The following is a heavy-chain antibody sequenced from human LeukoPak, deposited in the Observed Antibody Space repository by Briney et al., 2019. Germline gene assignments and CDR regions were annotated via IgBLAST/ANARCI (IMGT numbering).Heavy chain of an antibody. CDR1: GFTFSSYA. CDR2: ISGSGGST. CDR3: AKGSSHYYDFWSGYSHYFDY. Sequence: SGGSLRLSCAASGFTFSSYAMSWVRQAPGKGLEWVSAISGSGGSTYYADSVKGRFTISRDNSKNTLYLQMNSLRAEDTAVYYCAKGSSHYYDFWSGYSHYFDYWGQRTLVTVPS. D-gene: IGHD3-3*01. V-gene: IGHV3-23*01. J-gene: IGHJ4*02.